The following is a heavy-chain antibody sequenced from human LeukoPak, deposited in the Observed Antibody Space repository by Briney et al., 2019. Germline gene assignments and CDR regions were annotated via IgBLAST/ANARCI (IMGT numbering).Heavy chain of an antibody. CDR3: AVYSSSSRAFDI. J-gene: IGHJ3*02. CDR2: IIPIFGTA. V-gene: IGHV1-69*05. D-gene: IGHD6-13*01. CDR1: GGTFSSYA. Sequence: SVKVSCKASGGTFSSYAISWVRQAPGQGLEWMGRIIPIFGTANYAQKFQGRVTITMDESTSTAYMELSSLRSEDTAVYYCAVYSSSSRAFDIWGQGTMVTVSS.